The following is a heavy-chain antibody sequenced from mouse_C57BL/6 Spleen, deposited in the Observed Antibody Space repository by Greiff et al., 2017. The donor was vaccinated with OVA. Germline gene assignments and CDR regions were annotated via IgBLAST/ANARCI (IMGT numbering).Heavy chain of an antibody. D-gene: IGHD2-4*01. CDR3: ARRGDYGGMDY. CDR2: ISSGGSYT. Sequence: EVKLMESGGDLVKPGGSLKLSCAASGFTFSSYGMSWVRQTPDKRLEWVATISSGGSYTYYPDSVKGRFTISRDNAKNTLYLQMSSLKSEDTAMYYCARRGDYGGMDYWGQGTSVTVSS. CDR1: GFTFSSYG. J-gene: IGHJ4*01. V-gene: IGHV5-6*02.